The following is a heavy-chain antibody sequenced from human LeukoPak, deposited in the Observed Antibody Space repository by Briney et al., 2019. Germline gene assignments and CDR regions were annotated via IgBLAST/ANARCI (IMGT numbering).Heavy chain of an antibody. J-gene: IGHJ4*02. CDR1: GYTFIDYY. V-gene: IGHV1-2*02. CDR2: VNPNSGET. D-gene: IGHD3-3*01. CDR3: ARGSITISGSIIRALDN. Sequence: ASVKVSCKASGYTFIDYYMHWVRQAPGQGLEWMGWVNPNSGETDYAQKFQGRVTMTRDTSISTVYMEMSRLRSDDTAVYYCARGSITISGSIIRALDNWGQGTLVTVSS.